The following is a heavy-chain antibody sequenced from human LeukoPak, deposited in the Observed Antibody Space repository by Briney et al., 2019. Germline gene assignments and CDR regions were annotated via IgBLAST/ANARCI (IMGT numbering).Heavy chain of an antibody. J-gene: IGHJ4*02. CDR2: IYSSGNT. D-gene: IGHD3-10*01. CDR3: ARASLDSENYGRYFDY. CDR1: GGSISSGGYF. Sequence: PSETLSLTCTVSGGSISSGGYFWIWIRQPAGRGLEWIGRIYSSGNTNYNPSLKSRVTISVDTSKNQFSLKLTSVTAADTAVYYCARASLDSENYGRYFDYWGQGTLVTVSS. V-gene: IGHV4-61*02.